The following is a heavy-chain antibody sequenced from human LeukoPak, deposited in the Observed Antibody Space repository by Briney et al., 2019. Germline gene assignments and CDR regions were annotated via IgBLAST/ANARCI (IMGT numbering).Heavy chain of an antibody. CDR1: GFTFSNYC. V-gene: IGHV4-34*01. D-gene: IGHD4/OR15-4a*01. CDR2: INHSGST. Sequence: GSLRLSCAASGFTFSNYCMSWVRQDPGKGLEWIGEINHSGSTNYNPSLKSRVTISVDTSKNQFSLKLSSVTAADTAVYFCAREGRMSMGIEYWGQGTLVTVSS. J-gene: IGHJ4*02. CDR3: AREGRMSMGIEY.